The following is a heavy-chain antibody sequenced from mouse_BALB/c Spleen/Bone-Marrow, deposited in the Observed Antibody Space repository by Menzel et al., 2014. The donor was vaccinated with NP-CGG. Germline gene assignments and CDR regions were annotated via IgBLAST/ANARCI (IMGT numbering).Heavy chain of an antibody. CDR1: GFDFSRYW. D-gene: IGHD2-1*01. Sequence: EVKLMESGGGLVQPGGSLKLSCAASGFDFSRYWMSWVRQAPGKGLEWIGEINPDSSTINYTPSLKDKFIISRDNAKNTLYLQMSKVRSEDTALYYCALLGNSGYFDVWGAGTTVTVSS. CDR3: ALLGNSGYFDV. J-gene: IGHJ1*01. V-gene: IGHV4-1*02. CDR2: INPDSSTI.